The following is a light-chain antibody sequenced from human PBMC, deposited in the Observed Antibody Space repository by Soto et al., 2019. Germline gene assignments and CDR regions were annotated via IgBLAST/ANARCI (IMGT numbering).Light chain of an antibody. CDR1: QSISSW. CDR2: DAS. J-gene: IGKJ5*01. CDR3: QQYYSYPIT. V-gene: IGKV1-5*01. Sequence: DIQMTQSPSTLSAPVGDRVTITCRASQSISSWLAWYQQKPGKAPKLLIYDASSLQSGVPSRFSGSGSGTDFTLTISCLQSEDFATYYCQQYYSYPITFGQGTRLEIK.